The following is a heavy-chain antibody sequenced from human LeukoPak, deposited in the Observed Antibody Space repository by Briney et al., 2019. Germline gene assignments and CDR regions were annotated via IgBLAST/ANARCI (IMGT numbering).Heavy chain of an antibody. CDR2: ISSSSSYI. CDR3: ARDLGGSYYFARDY. J-gene: IGHJ4*02. D-gene: IGHD1-26*01. Sequence: GGSLRLSCAASGFTFSSYSMNWVRQAPGKGLEWDSSISSSSSYIYYADSVKGRFTISRDNAKNSLYLQMNSLRAEDTAVYYCARDLGGSYYFARDYWGQGTLVTVSS. CDR1: GFTFSSYS. V-gene: IGHV3-21*01.